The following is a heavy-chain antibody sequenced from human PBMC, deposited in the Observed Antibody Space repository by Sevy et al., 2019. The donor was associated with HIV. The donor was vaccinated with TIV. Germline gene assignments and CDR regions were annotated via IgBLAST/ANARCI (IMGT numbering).Heavy chain of an antibody. CDR1: GFTFANYA. CDR2: IYGTGGVT. V-gene: IGHV3-23*01. Sequence: GGSLRLSCKPSGFTFANYAMNWVRQAPGKGLEWVSTIYGTGGVTYYADSVKGRFTIFRDNSKNTLYLQMNSLRTEDTAIYHCAGARFDSSGSFDAFDIWGQGTMVTVSS. J-gene: IGHJ3*02. CDR3: AGARFDSSGSFDAFDI. D-gene: IGHD3-22*01.